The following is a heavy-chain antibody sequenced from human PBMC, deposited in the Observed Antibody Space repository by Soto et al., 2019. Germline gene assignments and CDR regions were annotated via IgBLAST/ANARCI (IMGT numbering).Heavy chain of an antibody. V-gene: IGHV3-21*01. J-gene: IGHJ4*02. D-gene: IGHD3-22*01. CDR1: GFTFSTYS. Sequence: PGGSVRLSCAASGFTFSTYSMNWVRQAPGKGLEWVSSISSSSSYIYYADSVKGRFTISRDNAKNSLYLQMNSLRAEDTAVYYCERGPYYYDSSGYPDYWGQGTLVTVSS. CDR3: ERGPYYYDSSGYPDY. CDR2: ISSSSSYI.